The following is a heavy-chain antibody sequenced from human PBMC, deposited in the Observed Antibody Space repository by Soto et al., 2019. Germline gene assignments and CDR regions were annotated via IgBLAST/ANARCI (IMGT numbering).Heavy chain of an antibody. CDR2: ISSSSSTI. CDR1: GFTFSSYS. V-gene: IGHV3-48*02. Sequence: GGSLRLSCAASGFTFSSYSMNWVRQAPGKGLEWVSYISSSSSTIYYADSVKGRFTISRDNAKNSLYLQMNSLRDEDTAVYYCARERGYSGYDYYGMDVWGQGATVTVSS. D-gene: IGHD5-12*01. CDR3: ARERGYSGYDYYGMDV. J-gene: IGHJ6*02.